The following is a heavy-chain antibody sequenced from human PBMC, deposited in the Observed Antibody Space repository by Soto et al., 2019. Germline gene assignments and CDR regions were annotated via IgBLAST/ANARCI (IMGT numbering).Heavy chain of an antibody. V-gene: IGHV2-5*02. CDR2: IYWDDDK. CDR1: GFSLSTTRVG. Sequence: QITLKESGPTLVKPTQTLTLTCTFSGFSLSTTRVGVGWIRQPPGKALEWLALIYWDDDKRYSPFLKSRLTITKDTSKIQVVLTMTNMDPIDTATYFCAHTLVAGLGYYFDYWGQGTLVTVSS. D-gene: IGHD6-19*01. J-gene: IGHJ4*02. CDR3: AHTLVAGLGYYFDY.